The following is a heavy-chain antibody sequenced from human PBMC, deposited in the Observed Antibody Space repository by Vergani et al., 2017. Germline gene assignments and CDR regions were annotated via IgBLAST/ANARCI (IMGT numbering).Heavy chain of an antibody. V-gene: IGHV4-34*01. CDR2: INHSGST. Sequence: QVQLQQWGAGLLKPSETLSLTCAVYGGSFSGYYWSWIRQPPGKGLEWIGEINHSGSTYYNPSLKSRVTISVDTSKNQFSLKLSSVTAADTAVYYCARQRGTTTTGAWGQGTLVTVSS. CDR1: GGSFSGYY. D-gene: IGHD4-11*01. CDR3: ARQRGTTTTGA. J-gene: IGHJ5*02.